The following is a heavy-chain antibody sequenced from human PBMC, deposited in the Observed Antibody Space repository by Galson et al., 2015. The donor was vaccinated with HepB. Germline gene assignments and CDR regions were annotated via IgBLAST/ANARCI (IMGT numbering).Heavy chain of an antibody. J-gene: IGHJ2*01. D-gene: IGHD6-6*01. CDR1: GFTFSSSD. Sequence: SLRLSCAASGFTFSSSDMHWVRQPTGKGLEWVSAIGRGGDTYYSDSVKGRFAISRENAENSLYLQMNSLRAGDTAIYYCAREVDDSSSSGWYFDLWGRGTLVTVSS. V-gene: IGHV3-13*01. CDR3: AREVDDSSSSGWYFDL. CDR2: IGRGGDT.